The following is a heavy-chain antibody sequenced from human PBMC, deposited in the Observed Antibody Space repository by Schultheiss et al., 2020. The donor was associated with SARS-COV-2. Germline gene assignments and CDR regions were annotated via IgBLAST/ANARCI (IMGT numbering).Heavy chain of an antibody. D-gene: IGHD2/OR15-2a*01. CDR1: GFTFSDYA. V-gene: IGHV3-30-3*01. J-gene: IGHJ4*02. CDR2: ISYDGSNK. Sequence: GGSLRLSCAASGFTFSDYAMHWVRQAPGKGLEWLAVISYDGSNKYYADSVRGRFTISRDNSKNTLYLQMNSLRAEDTAIYYCARNTDSQQSKYRNLWAAGDYWGQGILVTVSS. CDR3: ARNTDSQQSKYRNLWAAGDY.